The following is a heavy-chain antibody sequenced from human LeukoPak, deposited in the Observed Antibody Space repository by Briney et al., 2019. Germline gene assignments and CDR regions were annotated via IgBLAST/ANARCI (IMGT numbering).Heavy chain of an antibody. CDR3: ARVAGGGSYTASEDY. CDR2: INPSGCST. V-gene: IGHV1-46*01. CDR1: GYTFTSYY. D-gene: IGHD1-26*01. J-gene: IGHJ4*02. Sequence: ASVKVSCKASGYTFTSYYMHWVRQPPGQGLEWMGIINPSGCSTSYAQKFQGRVTMTRDTSTSTVYMELSSLRSEDTAVYYCARVAGGGSYTASEDYWGQGTLVTVSS.